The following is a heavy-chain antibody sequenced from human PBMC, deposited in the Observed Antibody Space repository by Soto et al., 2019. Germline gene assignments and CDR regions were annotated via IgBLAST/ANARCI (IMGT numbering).Heavy chain of an antibody. D-gene: IGHD3-9*01. CDR1: GGSISSGGYY. Sequence: SETLSLTCTVSGGSISSGGYYWSWIRQHPGKGLEWIGYIYYSGSTNYNPSLKSRVTFSVDRSKNHFSLKLSSVTAADTAVYFCATRRDYDVLTGYYLNYFDNWAQGTLVTVSS. V-gene: IGHV4-31*03. CDR3: ATRRDYDVLTGYYLNYFDN. J-gene: IGHJ4*02. CDR2: IYYSGST.